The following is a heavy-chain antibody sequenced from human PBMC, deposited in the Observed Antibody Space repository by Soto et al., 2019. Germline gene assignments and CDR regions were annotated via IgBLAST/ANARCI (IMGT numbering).Heavy chain of an antibody. J-gene: IGHJ4*02. Sequence: GGSLRLSCAASGFTFSSYAMSWVRQAPGKGLEWVSAISGSGGSTYYADSVKGRFTISRDNSKNTLYLQMNSLRAEDTAVYYCAKDVYKGRSVRAFPPFDYWGQGTLVTVSS. CDR1: GFTFSSYA. D-gene: IGHD3-10*01. V-gene: IGHV3-23*01. CDR2: ISGSGGST. CDR3: AKDVYKGRSVRAFPPFDY.